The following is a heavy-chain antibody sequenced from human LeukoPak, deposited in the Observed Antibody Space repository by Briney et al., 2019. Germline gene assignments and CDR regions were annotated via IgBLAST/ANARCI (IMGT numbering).Heavy chain of an antibody. D-gene: IGHD5-24*01. CDR2: INSDGSST. V-gene: IGHV3-74*01. CDR1: GFTFSSYW. CDR3: ATEMAAMVY. J-gene: IGHJ4*02. Sequence: GGSLRLSCAASGFTFSSYWMHWVRQAPGKGLVWVSHINSDGSSTSYADSVKGRFTISRDNAKDTLYLQMNSLRAEDTAVYYCATEMAAMVYWGQGTLVTVSS.